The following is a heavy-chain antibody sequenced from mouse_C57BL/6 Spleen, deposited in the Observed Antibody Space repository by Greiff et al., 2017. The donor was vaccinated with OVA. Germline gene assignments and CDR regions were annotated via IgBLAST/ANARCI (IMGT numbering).Heavy chain of an antibody. CDR3: ARYYYGSSYFDY. V-gene: IGHV5-12*01. Sequence: DVKLVESGGGLVQPGGSLKLSCAASGFTFSDYYMYWVRQTPEKRLEWVAYISNGGGSTYYPDTVKGRFTISRDNAKNTLYLQMSRLKSEDTAMYYCARYYYGSSYFDYWGQGTTLTVSS. CDR1: GFTFSDYY. J-gene: IGHJ2*01. D-gene: IGHD1-1*01. CDR2: ISNGGGST.